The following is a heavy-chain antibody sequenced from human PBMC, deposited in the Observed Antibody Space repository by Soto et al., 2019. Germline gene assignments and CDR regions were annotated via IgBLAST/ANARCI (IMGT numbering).Heavy chain of an antibody. CDR3: ARVSQQLVRHYYYGMDV. J-gene: IGHJ6*02. CDR2: IWYDGSNK. CDR1: GFTFSSYG. Sequence: PGGSLRLSCAASGFTFSSYGMHWVRQAPGKGLEWVAVIWYDGSNKYYADSVKGRFTISRDNSKNTLYLQMNSPRAEDTAVYYCARVSQQLVRHYYYGMDVWGQGTTVTV. V-gene: IGHV3-33*01. D-gene: IGHD6-13*01.